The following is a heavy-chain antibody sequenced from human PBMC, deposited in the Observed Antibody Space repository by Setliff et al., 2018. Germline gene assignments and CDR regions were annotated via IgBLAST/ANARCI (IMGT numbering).Heavy chain of an antibody. Sequence: SETLSLTCTVSGGSISSGTYCWTWIRQHPGKGLEWIGYIYYSGSTYYNPSFNNRVSISRDTSKNQFSLKLNSVTAADTAVYYCARGDYFFYYTDVWGKGTTVTVSS. CDR2: IYYSGST. J-gene: IGHJ6*03. CDR1: GGSISSGTYC. V-gene: IGHV4-31*03. CDR3: ARGDYFFYYTDV.